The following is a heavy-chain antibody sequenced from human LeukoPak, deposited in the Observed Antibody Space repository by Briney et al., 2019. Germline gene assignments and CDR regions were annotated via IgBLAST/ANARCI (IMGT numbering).Heavy chain of an antibody. CDR1: GGSFSGYY. J-gene: IGHJ4*02. V-gene: IGHV4-34*01. CDR3: ARAILRYFDY. Sequence: SETLSLTCAVYGGSFSGYYWSWIRQPPGKGLEWIGEINHSGSTNYNPSLKSRVTMSVDTSKNQFSLKLSSVTAADTAVYYCARAILRYFDYWGQGTLVTVSS. CDR2: INHSGST. D-gene: IGHD3-9*01.